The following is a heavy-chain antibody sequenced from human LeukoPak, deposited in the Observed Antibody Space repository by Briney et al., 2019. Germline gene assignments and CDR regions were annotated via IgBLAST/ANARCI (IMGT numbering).Heavy chain of an antibody. CDR3: AKDRDYGDYPSAYYYYMDV. Sequence: PGGSLRLSCAASGFTLSTYGIHWVRQAPGKVLEWVAFIRYDGTNKWYADSVKGRFTISRDNSKNMLYLQMNSLRAEDTAVYHCAKDRDYGDYPSAYYYYMDVWGKGTTVTVSS. J-gene: IGHJ6*03. V-gene: IGHV3-30*02. D-gene: IGHD4-17*01. CDR2: IRYDGTNK. CDR1: GFTLSTYG.